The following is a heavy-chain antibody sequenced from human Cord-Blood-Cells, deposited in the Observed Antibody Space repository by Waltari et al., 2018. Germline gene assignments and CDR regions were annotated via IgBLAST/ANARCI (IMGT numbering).Heavy chain of an antibody. CDR3: ASILAYCGGDCYSAFDI. V-gene: IGHV1-3*01. Sequence: QVQLVQSGAEVKKPGASVKVSCKASGYTFTSYAMHWVRQAPGQRLEWMGWINAGNGNTKYSQKFQGRVTITRDTSASTAYMELSSLRSEDTAVYYCASILAYCGGDCYSAFDIWGQGTMVTVSS. D-gene: IGHD2-21*01. J-gene: IGHJ3*02. CDR1: GYTFTSYA. CDR2: INAGNGNT.